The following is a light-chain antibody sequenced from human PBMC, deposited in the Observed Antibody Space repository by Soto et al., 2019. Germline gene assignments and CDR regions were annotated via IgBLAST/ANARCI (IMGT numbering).Light chain of an antibody. V-gene: IGKV3-20*01. CDR1: QSVSSSY. Sequence: EIVLTQSPGTLSLSPGETATLSCRASQSVSSSYLAWYQQKPGQTPRLLFYGASSRATCIPDRFSGSGSGTDFTLTISRLEPEDFAVYYCQQYGSSPFTFGPGTKVDIK. J-gene: IGKJ3*01. CDR3: QQYGSSPFT. CDR2: GAS.